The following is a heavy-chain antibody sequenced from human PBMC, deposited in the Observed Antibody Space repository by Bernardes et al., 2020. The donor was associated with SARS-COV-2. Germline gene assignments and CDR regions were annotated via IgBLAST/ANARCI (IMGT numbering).Heavy chain of an antibody. CDR3: ARRSSGSLLARGYFDY. V-gene: IGHV5-51*01. Sequence: GESLKISCKGSGYTFTNYWIGWVRQMPGKGLEWMGIMYPGDSDTRYSPSFQGQVTISADKSITTAYLQWSSLKASDTAMYYCARRSSGSLLARGYFDYWGQGTPVTVS. CDR2: MYPGDSDT. CDR1: GYTFTNYW. J-gene: IGHJ4*02. D-gene: IGHD3-10*01.